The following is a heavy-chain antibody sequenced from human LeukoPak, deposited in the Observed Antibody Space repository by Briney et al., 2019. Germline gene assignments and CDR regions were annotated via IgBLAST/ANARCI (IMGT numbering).Heavy chain of an antibody. D-gene: IGHD4-11*01. J-gene: IGHJ4*02. V-gene: IGHV3-33*01. CDR2: IWYDGSNK. CDR1: GFTFSSYG. Sequence: PGGSLRLSCAASGFTFSSYGMHWVRQAPGKGLEWVAVIWYDGSNKYYADSVKGRFTISRDNSKNTLYLQMNSLRAEDTAVYYCAREGNDYSNYLHPFDCWGQGTLVTVSS. CDR3: AREGNDYSNYLHPFDC.